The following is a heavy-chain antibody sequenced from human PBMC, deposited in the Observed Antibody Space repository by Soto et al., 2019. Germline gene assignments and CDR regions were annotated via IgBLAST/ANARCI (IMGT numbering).Heavy chain of an antibody. Sequence: ASVKVSCKASGGTFSSYIINWVRQAPGQGLEWMGWMNPNSHNTGYIQNFQGRVTMTMNNSITTAYMELSSLRSDDTAVHYCARAWGAYDSSGYYIYYFDSWGQGTPVTVSS. V-gene: IGHV1-8*02. CDR1: GGTFSSYI. J-gene: IGHJ4*02. CDR2: MNPNSHNT. D-gene: IGHD3-22*01. CDR3: ARAWGAYDSSGYYIYYFDS.